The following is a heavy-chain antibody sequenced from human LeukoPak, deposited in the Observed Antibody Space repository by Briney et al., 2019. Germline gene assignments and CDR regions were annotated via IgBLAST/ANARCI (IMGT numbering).Heavy chain of an antibody. D-gene: IGHD6-6*01. CDR3: AREYSSSAAFGY. CDR2: IIPIFGTA. CDR1: GGTFSSYA. Sequence: SVKVSCKASGGTFSSYAISWVRQAPGQGLEWMGGIIPIFGTANYAQKFQGRVTITADESTSTAYMELSSLRSEDTAVYYCAREYSSSAAFGYWGQGTLVTVSS. J-gene: IGHJ4*02. V-gene: IGHV1-69*13.